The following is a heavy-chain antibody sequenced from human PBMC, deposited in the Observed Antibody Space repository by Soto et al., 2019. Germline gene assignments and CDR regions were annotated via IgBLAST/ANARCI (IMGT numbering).Heavy chain of an antibody. D-gene: IGHD6-13*01. J-gene: IGHJ5*02. V-gene: IGHV3-73*02. Sequence: EVQLVESGGGLVQPGGSLKLSCAASGVTFSGSAMHWVRQASGNGLEWVGRIRSKANNYATAYAASVKGRFTISRDDSKNTAYLQMNSLKSEDTDVYSCCQGIGAAGIGPWGQGTLVTVSS. CDR3: CQGIGAAGIGP. CDR2: IRSKANNYAT. CDR1: GVTFSGSA.